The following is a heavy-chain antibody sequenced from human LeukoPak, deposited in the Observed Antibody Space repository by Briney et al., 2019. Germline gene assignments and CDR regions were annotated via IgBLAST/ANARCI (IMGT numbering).Heavy chain of an antibody. Sequence: SVKVSCKASGGTFSSYAISWVRQAPGQGLEWMGGILPIFGTTNYAQKFQGRVTITADESTSTAYMELSSLRSEDTAVYYCARVSCGGNCYSLIGAFDIWGQGTMVTVSS. CDR2: ILPIFGTT. CDR1: GGTFSSYA. J-gene: IGHJ3*02. V-gene: IGHV1-69*13. CDR3: ARVSCGGNCYSLIGAFDI. D-gene: IGHD2-15*01.